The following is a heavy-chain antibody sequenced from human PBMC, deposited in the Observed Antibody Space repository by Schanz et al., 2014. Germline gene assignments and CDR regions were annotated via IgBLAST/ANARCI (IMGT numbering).Heavy chain of an antibody. J-gene: IGHJ6*02. D-gene: IGHD3-3*01. CDR1: GFTVNTNY. V-gene: IGHV3-53*01. Sequence: EVQLVESGGGLIHPGGSLRLSCAVSGFTVNTNYMTWVRQAPGKGLECVSILYIRSTYYADSVKGRFTISRDNSKNTLFLQMNSLRVEDTAIYYCAKIWKAHHLTGRPGWSDGMDVWGQGTTV. CDR3: AKIWKAHHLTGRPGWSDGMDV. CDR2: LYIRST.